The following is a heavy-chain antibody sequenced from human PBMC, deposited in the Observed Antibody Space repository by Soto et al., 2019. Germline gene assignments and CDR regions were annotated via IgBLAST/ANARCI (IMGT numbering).Heavy chain of an antibody. J-gene: IGHJ6*02. CDR3: ATEDDVDCTDVRTDRLHNGMDV. Sequence: VQLVESGGGVVQPGTSLRLSCTASGFTFSSFAMHWVRQAPGKGLEWVAVISSDGSRKYYAESVKGPFTISRANSKNALYLQTNSLRGEASAVYFCATEDDVDCTDVRTDRLHNGMDVWGQGTSVTVSS. D-gene: IGHD2-21*02. V-gene: IGHV3-30*03. CDR2: ISSDGSRK. CDR1: GFTFSSFA.